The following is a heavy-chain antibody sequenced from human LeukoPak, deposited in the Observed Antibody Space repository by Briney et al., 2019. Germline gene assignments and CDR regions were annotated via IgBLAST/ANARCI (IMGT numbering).Heavy chain of an antibody. J-gene: IGHJ6*02. Sequence: SVKVSCKASGGTFSSYAISWVRQAPGQGLEWMGRIIPILGIANYAQRFQGRVTITADKSTSTAYMELSSLRSEDTAVYYCARDRAPTYGSGDRPYYYYYGMDVWGQGTTVTVSS. D-gene: IGHD3-10*01. V-gene: IGHV1-69*04. CDR1: GGTFSSYA. CDR2: IIPILGIA. CDR3: ARDRAPTYGSGDRPYYYYYGMDV.